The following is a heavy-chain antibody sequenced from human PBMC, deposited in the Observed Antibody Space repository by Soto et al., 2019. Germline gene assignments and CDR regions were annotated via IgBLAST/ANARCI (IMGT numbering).Heavy chain of an antibody. CDR2: ISAYNGNT. Sequence: QVQLVQSGAEVKKPGASVKVSCKASGYTFTSYGISWVRQAPGQGLEWMGWISAYNGNTNYAQKLQGRVTMTTDTSTSTAYMELRSLRSDDTAVYFCARDRPYSSSWYSPTYYYYGMDVWGQGTTVTVSS. D-gene: IGHD6-13*01. V-gene: IGHV1-18*01. J-gene: IGHJ6*02. CDR3: ARDRPYSSSWYSPTYYYYGMDV. CDR1: GYTFTSYG.